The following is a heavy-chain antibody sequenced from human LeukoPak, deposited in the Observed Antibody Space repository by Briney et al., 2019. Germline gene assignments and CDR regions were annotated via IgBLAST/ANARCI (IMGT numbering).Heavy chain of an antibody. CDR2: INHSGST. D-gene: IGHD5-18*01. Sequence: SETLSLTCAVYGGSFSNYYWSWIRQPPGKGLEWIGEINHSGSTNYNPSLKSRLTTSIDTSKNQFSLKLSSVTAADTAVYYCARRGGRIQKYWGQGTLVTVSS. J-gene: IGHJ4*02. CDR3: ARRGGRIQKY. CDR1: GGSFSNYY. V-gene: IGHV4-34*01.